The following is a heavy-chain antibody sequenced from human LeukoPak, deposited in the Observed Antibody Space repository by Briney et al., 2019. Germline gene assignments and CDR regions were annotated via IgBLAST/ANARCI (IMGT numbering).Heavy chain of an antibody. V-gene: IGHV3-43D*03. J-gene: IGHJ6*03. D-gene: IGHD3-9*01. CDR3: AKDSLRYFDLDYHYYMDV. CDR1: GFTFDDYA. CDR2: ISWDGGST. Sequence: GGSLRLSCAASGFTFDDYAMHWVRQAPGKGLEWVSLISWDGGSTHYADSVKGRFTISRDNSKNSLYLQMNSLRAEDTALYYCAKDSLRYFDLDYHYYMDVWGKGTTVTVSS.